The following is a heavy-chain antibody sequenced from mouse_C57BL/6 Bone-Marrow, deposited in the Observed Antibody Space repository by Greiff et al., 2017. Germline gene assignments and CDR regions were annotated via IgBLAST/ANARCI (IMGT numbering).Heavy chain of an antibody. CDR3: ARRLSCDY. Sequence: VQLQQSGPVLVKPGASVKMSCKASGYTFTDYYLNWVQQSHGTSLSLLCVLNPYNVGTSYNQKFKGKATLTVDKSSSTAYMELNSLTSEDSAVYYCARRLSCDYWGQGTTLTVAS. J-gene: IGHJ2*01. CDR1: GYTFTDYY. V-gene: IGHV1-19*01. CDR2: LNPYNVGT. D-gene: IGHD6-1*01.